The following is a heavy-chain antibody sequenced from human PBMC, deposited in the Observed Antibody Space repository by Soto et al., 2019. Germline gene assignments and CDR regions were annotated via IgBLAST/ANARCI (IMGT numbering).Heavy chain of an antibody. CDR1: GGSISSSSYY. Sequence: QLQLQESGPGLVKPSETLSLTCTVSGGSISSSSYYWGWIRQPPGKGLEWIGSIYYSGSTYYNPSPKSRVTISVDTSKNQVSLKLSSGTAADKAVDYCARQEDNVVVPAAMGGFDYWGQGTLVTVSS. V-gene: IGHV4-39*01. CDR2: IYYSGST. D-gene: IGHD2-2*01. CDR3: ARQEDNVVVPAAMGGFDY. J-gene: IGHJ4*02.